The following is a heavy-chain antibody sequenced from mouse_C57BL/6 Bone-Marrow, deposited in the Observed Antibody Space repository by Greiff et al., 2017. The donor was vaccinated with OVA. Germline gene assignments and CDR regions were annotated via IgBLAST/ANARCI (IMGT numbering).Heavy chain of an antibody. CDR1: GYTFTSYW. CDR2: IDPSDSYT. V-gene: IGHV1-59*01. D-gene: IGHD2-3*01. J-gene: IGHJ2*01. Sequence: VQLQQPGAELVRPGTSVKLSCKASGYTFTSYWMHWVKQRPGQGLEWIGVIDPSDSYTNYNQKFKGKATLTVDTSSSTAYMQLSSLTSEDSAVYYCARLYDGYYNFDYGGQGTTLTVSS. CDR3: ARLYDGYYNFDY.